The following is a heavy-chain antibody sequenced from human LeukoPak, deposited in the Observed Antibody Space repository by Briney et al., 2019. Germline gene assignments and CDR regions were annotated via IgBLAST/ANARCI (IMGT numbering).Heavy chain of an antibody. Sequence: GGSLRLSCAASGFTFSNYWMTWVRQAPGKGLEWVANIKPDGSEKLYVDSVKGRFTISRDNAKYSLFLQMNSLRAEDTAVYYCARDSGSYWGQGTLVTVSS. D-gene: IGHD1-26*01. CDR1: GFTFSNYW. J-gene: IGHJ4*02. CDR2: IKPDGSEK. V-gene: IGHV3-7*04. CDR3: ARDSGSY.